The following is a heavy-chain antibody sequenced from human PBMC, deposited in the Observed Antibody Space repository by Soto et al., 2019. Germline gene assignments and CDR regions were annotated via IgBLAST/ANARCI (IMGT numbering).Heavy chain of an antibody. CDR3: AKEGSDYDILIGSGYYGMDV. CDR1: GFTFSSYG. J-gene: IGHJ6*02. CDR2: ISYDGSNK. V-gene: IGHV3-30*18. D-gene: IGHD3-9*01. Sequence: QVQLVESGGGVVQPGRSLRLSCAASGFTFSSYGMHWVRQAPGKGLEWVAVISYDGSNKYYADSVKGRFTISRDNSKNTLYLQMNSLRAEDTAVYYCAKEGSDYDILIGSGYYGMDVWGQGTTVTVSS.